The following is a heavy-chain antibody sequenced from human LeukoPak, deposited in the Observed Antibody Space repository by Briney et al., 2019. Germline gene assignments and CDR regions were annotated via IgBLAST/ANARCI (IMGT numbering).Heavy chain of an antibody. V-gene: IGHV1-46*01. J-gene: IGHJ6*03. CDR1: GYTFTSYY. CDR3: ARDKVRAPYYYYYMDV. CDR2: INPSGGST. D-gene: IGHD3-10*01. Sequence: GASVKVSCKASGYTFTSYYMHWVRQAPGQGLEWMGIINPSGGSTSYAQKFRGRVTMTRDTSTSTVYMELSSLRSEDTAVYYCARDKVRAPYYYYYMDVWGKGTTVTISS.